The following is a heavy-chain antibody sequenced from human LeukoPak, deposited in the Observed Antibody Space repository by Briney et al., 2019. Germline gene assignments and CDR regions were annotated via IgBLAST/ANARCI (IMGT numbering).Heavy chain of an antibody. J-gene: IGHJ3*02. CDR1: GFTFSSYE. D-gene: IGHD2/OR15-2a*01. CDR2: ISSRGTTK. V-gene: IGHV3-48*03. CDR3: ARSNRDAFDM. Sequence: GGSLRLSCAASGFTFSSYEMNWVRQGPGKGLEWASYISSRGTTKYYADSVKGRFTLSRDNAKKSLSLQMNSLRAEDTAIYYCARSNRDAFDMWGQGTVVTVSS.